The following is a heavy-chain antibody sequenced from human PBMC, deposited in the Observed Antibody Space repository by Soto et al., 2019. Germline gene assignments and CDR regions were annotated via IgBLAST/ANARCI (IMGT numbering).Heavy chain of an antibody. V-gene: IGHV1-46*01. CDR3: ARETGSTSAKYFDY. Sequence: QVQLVQSGAEVKKPGASVKVSCKASGYSFTYHYMHWVRQAPGQGPEWMGIINPSGGSTTYAQRFQGRATMTRDTSTSTVYMELSSLRSEDTAVYYCARETGSTSAKYFDYWGQGTLVTVSS. CDR2: INPSGGST. D-gene: IGHD6-6*01. CDR1: GYSFTYHY. J-gene: IGHJ4*02.